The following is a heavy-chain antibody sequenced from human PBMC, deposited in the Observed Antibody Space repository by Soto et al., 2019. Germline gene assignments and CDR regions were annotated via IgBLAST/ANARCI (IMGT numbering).Heavy chain of an antibody. CDR3: ARAHPSSFVYYYGMDV. V-gene: IGHV4-38-2*01. Sequence: SETLSLTCAVSGYSISSGYYWGWIRQPPGKGLEWIGSIYHSGSTYYNPSLKSRVTISVDTSKNQFSLKLRSVTAADTAVYYCARAHPSSFVYYYGMDVWGQGTTVTVSS. CDR1: GYSISSGYY. J-gene: IGHJ6*02. D-gene: IGHD6-6*01. CDR2: IYHSGST.